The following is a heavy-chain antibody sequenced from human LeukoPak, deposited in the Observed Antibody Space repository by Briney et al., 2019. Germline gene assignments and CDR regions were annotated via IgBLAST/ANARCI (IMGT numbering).Heavy chain of an antibody. CDR1: GGSISSYY. CDR3: ARLYYYDSSGYYSTQEYYFDY. Sequence: SETLSLTCTVSGGSISSYYWSWIRQPPGKGLEWIGEINHSGSTNYNPSLKSRVTISVDTSKNQFSLKLSSVTAADTAVYYCARLYYYDSSGYYSTQEYYFDYWGQGTLVTVSS. J-gene: IGHJ4*02. CDR2: INHSGST. V-gene: IGHV4-34*01. D-gene: IGHD3-22*01.